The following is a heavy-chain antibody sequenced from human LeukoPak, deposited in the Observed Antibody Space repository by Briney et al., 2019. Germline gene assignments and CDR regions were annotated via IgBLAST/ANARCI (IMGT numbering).Heavy chain of an antibody. D-gene: IGHD2-21*02. CDR2: INPSGGST. CDR3: ARGGVDYCGGDCYTDY. J-gene: IGHJ4*02. CDR1: GYTFTSYY. Sequence: GASVKVSCKASGYTFTSYYMHWVRQAPGQGLEWMGIINPSGGSTSYAQKFQGRVTMTRDMSTSTVYMELSSLRSEDTAVYYCARGGVDYCGGDCYTDYWGQGTLVTVSS. V-gene: IGHV1-46*01.